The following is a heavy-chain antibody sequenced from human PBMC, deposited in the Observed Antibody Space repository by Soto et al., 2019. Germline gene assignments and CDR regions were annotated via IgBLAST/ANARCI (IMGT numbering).Heavy chain of an antibody. D-gene: IGHD2-15*01. CDR2: IYYSGST. CDR3: ARQGGSKGIRAFDI. V-gene: IGHV4-59*08. Sequence: QVQLQESGPGLVKPSETLSLTCTVSGGSISSYYWSWIRQPPGKGLEWIGYIYYSGSTNYNPSLKTRFTVSLATSKDPSSLNRSSGTAADTAVYYCARQGGSKGIRAFDIWGQGTVVTVSS. CDR1: GGSISSYY. J-gene: IGHJ3*02.